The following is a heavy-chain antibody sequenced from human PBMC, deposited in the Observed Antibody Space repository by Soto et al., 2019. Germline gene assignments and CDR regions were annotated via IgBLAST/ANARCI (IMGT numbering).Heavy chain of an antibody. CDR1: GYTFTSYG. D-gene: IGHD2-15*01. J-gene: IGHJ6*03. Sequence: QVQLVQSGAEVKKPGASVKVSCKASGYTFTSYGISWVRQAPGQGLEWMGWISAYNGNTNYAEKLQGRVTMTTDTSTSTAYMELRSLRSDDTAVYYCARVYCSGGSCYLGFGWYYYYMDVWGKGTTVTVSS. V-gene: IGHV1-18*01. CDR3: ARVYCSGGSCYLGFGWYYYYMDV. CDR2: ISAYNGNT.